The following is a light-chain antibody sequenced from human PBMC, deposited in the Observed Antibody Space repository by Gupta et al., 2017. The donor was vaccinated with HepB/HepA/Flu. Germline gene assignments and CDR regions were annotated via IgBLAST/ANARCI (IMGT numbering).Light chain of an antibody. CDR1: QSVSSN. V-gene: IGKV3-15*01. J-gene: IGKJ4*01. CDR3: QQYNNWPLT. Sequence: EIVMTQSPATLSVSPGERATLSCRASQSVSSNLAWYQQKPGQAPRLLIYGASTRATGIPARFSGSGSGTEFTLTISSRQSEDFAVYYWQQYNNWPLTFGGGTKVEIK. CDR2: GAS.